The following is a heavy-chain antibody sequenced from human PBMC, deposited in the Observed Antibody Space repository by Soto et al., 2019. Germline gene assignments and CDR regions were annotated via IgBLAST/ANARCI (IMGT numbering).Heavy chain of an antibody. CDR2: IYSTGNT. J-gene: IGHJ6*02. V-gene: IGHV4-39*01. D-gene: IGHD6-13*01. Sequence: QLQLQESGPGLVKPSETLSLTCTVSGDSIRSSSYWGWIRQPPGKGLEWIGSIYSTGNTYYNPSLNSQVTISVHTSKNQFSLNVISVTAADTAVYYCRRSSRYSTDVWGQGTTVTVSS. CDR1: GDSIRSSSY. CDR3: RRSSRYSTDV.